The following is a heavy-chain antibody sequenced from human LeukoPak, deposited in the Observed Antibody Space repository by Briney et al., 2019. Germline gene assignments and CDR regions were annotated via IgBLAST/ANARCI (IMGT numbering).Heavy chain of an antibody. CDR1: GFTVSSNY. CDR2: IYSGGST. D-gene: IGHD5-12*01. V-gene: IGHV3-53*01. J-gene: IGHJ6*03. CDR3: ARGDATYDYYCYYMDV. Sequence: GGSLRLSCAASGFTVSSNYMSWVRQAPGKGLEWVSVIYSGGSTYYADSVKGRFTISRDNSKNKLCIQMNSVRAEDKAVYYCARGDATYDYYCYYMDVWGKGTTVTISS.